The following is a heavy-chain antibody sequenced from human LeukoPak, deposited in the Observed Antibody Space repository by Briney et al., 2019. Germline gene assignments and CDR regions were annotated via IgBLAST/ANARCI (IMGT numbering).Heavy chain of an antibody. CDR1: GFTVSTNY. J-gene: IGHJ4*02. V-gene: IGHV3-53*01. CDR2: FYSGGNT. D-gene: IGHD2-21*02. Sequence: GGSLRLSCVVSGFTVSTNYMSWVRQAPGKGPEWVSVFYSGGNTYYADSVKGRFTISRDTSKNTLYLQMDSLRAEDTAVYYCARGGGAYCGDDCRRTFDYWGQGTLVTVSS. CDR3: ARGGGAYCGDDCRRTFDY.